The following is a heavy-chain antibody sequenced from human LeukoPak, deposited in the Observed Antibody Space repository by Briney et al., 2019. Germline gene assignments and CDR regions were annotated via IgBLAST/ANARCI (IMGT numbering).Heavy chain of an antibody. V-gene: IGHV4-34*01. CDR2: INHSGST. J-gene: IGHJ4*02. CDR3: ARVSIPAADFDY. Sequence: SSETLSLTCAVYGGSFSGYYWSWIRRPPGKGLEWIGEINHSGSTNYNPSLKSRVTISVDTSKNQFSLKLSSVTAADTAVYYCARVSIPAADFDYWGQGTLVTVSS. CDR1: GGSFSGYY. D-gene: IGHD2-2*01.